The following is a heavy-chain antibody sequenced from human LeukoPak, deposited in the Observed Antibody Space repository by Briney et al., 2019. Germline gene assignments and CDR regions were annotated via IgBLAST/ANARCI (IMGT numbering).Heavy chain of an antibody. V-gene: IGHV4-34*01. CDR3: ARGLIGDSSSWNKYYYYYYGMDV. Sequence: SETLSLTCAVYGGSFSGYYWSWIRQPPGKGLEWIGEINHSGSTNYNPSLKSRVTISVDTSKNQFSLKLSSVTAADTAVYYCARGLIGDSSSWNKYYYYYYGMDVWGQGTTVTVSS. J-gene: IGHJ6*02. CDR1: GGSFSGYY. D-gene: IGHD6-13*01. CDR2: INHSGST.